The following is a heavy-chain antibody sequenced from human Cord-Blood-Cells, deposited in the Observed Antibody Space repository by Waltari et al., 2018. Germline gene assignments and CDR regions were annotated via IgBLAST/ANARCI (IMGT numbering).Heavy chain of an antibody. V-gene: IGHV1-69*01. CDR3: ARRGQQLVPKQHDAFDI. Sequence: QVQLVQSGAEVKKPGSSVKVSCKASGGTFSIYAISWVRQAPRQGLEWMGGIKPIFGTANYAQKLQGRVTITADESTSTAYMALSSLRSEDTAVYYCARRGQQLVPKQHDAFDIWGQGTMVTVSS. D-gene: IGHD6-13*01. CDR1: GGTFSIYA. J-gene: IGHJ3*02. CDR2: IKPIFGTA.